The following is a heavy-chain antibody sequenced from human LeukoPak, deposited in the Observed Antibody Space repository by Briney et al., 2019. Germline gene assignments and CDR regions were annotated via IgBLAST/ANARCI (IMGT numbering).Heavy chain of an antibody. CDR3: VRDGGYYYGMDV. J-gene: IGHJ6*02. Sequence: GGSLRLSCAASGFTFSSYDMHWVRQATGKGLEWVSAIGTAGDTYYPGSVKGRFTISRENAKNSLYLQMNSLRAGDTAVYYCVRDGGYYYGMDVWGQGTTVTVSS. V-gene: IGHV3-13*01. CDR1: GFTFSSYD. CDR2: IGTAGDT.